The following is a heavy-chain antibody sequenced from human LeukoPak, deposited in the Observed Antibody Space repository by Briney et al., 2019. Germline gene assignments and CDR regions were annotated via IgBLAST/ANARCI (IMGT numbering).Heavy chain of an antibody. D-gene: IGHD5/OR15-5a*01. Sequence: PGRSLRLSCAASGFTFSRYAMHWVRQAPGKGLKWEAFITYDGSNKYYADSVKGRFTISRDNSKNTLYLQMNSLRAEDTAVYYCARDARGRVYDYPGSFDYCGQGTLVTVSS. J-gene: IGHJ4*02. CDR1: GFTFSRYA. CDR2: ITYDGSNK. V-gene: IGHV3-30*04. CDR3: ARDARGRVYDYPGSFDY.